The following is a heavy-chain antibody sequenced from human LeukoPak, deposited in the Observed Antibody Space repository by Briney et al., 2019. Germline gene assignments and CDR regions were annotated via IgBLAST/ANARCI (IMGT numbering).Heavy chain of an antibody. CDR2: IWYDGSKT. D-gene: IGHD2-2*01. J-gene: IGHJ4*02. CDR3: ARDDCSTTPCYAY. V-gene: IGHV3-33*01. CDR1: GFTFTNYG. Sequence: GRSLGLSCTTSGFTFTNYGINWVRQAPGKGLEWVAAIWYDGSKTSYTDSVKGRFTVSRDISKNTVYLQMNGLKAEDTTVYYCARDDCSTTPCYAYWGQGTLVTVSS.